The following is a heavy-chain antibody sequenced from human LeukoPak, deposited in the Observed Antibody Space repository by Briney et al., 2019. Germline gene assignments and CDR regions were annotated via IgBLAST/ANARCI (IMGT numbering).Heavy chain of an antibody. V-gene: IGHV4-39*01. D-gene: IGHD3-3*02. J-gene: IGHJ4*02. CDR3: ARRGLAYYFDY. CDR2: IYYSGST. Sequence: SETLSLTCTVSGGSISSSSYYWGWIRQPPGKGLEWIGSIYYSGSTYYNPSLKSRVTISVDTSKNQFSLKLSSVTAADTAVYYCARRGLAYYFDYWGQGTLVTVSS. CDR1: GGSISSSSYY.